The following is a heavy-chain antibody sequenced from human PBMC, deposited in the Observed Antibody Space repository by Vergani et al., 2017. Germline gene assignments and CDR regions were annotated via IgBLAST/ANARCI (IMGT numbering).Heavy chain of an antibody. Sequence: QVQLQESGPGLVKPSQTLSLTCTVSGGSISSGDYYWSWIRQPAGKGLECIGRIHTSGSTNYNPTLKSRVTMSEDTSKNQFSVNLTSVTAADTAVYFCAGGGCFGGSCDEPLFDYRGQGILVTVSS. D-gene: IGHD2-15*01. CDR1: GGSISSGDYY. J-gene: IGHJ4*02. CDR3: AGGGCFGGSCDEPLFDY. V-gene: IGHV4-61*02. CDR2: IHTSGST.